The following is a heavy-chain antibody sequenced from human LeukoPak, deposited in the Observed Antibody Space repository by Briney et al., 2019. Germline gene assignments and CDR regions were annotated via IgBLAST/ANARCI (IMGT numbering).Heavy chain of an antibody. V-gene: IGHV3-7*03. Sequence: GGSLRPSCAASGFTFSSYWMSWVRQAPGKGLEWVANIKQDGSEKYYVDSVKGRFTISRDNAKNSLYLQMNSLRAEDTAVYYCARDHYGSGSYTFDYWGQGTLVTVSS. J-gene: IGHJ4*02. CDR1: GFTFSSYW. CDR3: ARDHYGSGSYTFDY. CDR2: IKQDGSEK. D-gene: IGHD3-10*01.